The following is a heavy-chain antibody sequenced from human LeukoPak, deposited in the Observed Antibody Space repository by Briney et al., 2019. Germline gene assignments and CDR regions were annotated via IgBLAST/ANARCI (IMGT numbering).Heavy chain of an antibody. V-gene: IGHV3-11*06. CDR3: ARWGVVPAARDAFDI. Sequence: PGGSLRLSCAASGFRVSGYDLNWIRQAPGKGLEWIAYISISSSNIHYADSVRGRFTISRDNANNSLYLQLSSLRVEDTAAYYCARWGVVPAARDAFDIWGQGTMVTVSS. J-gene: IGHJ3*02. CDR2: ISISSSNI. D-gene: IGHD2-2*01. CDR1: GFRVSGYD.